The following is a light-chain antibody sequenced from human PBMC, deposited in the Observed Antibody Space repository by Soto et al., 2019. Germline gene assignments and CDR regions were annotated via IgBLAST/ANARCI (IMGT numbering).Light chain of an antibody. V-gene: IGKV1-17*01. Sequence: DIQMNQFTSSLFASVGDRVLITCRARQGIRNDLGWYQQKPGKAPKRLIYAASSLQSGGPSRLSGSGSGTEFTLAISSLQPEDSATFYCLQHSTYPLTFSQGTKVEIK. CDR3: LQHSTYPLT. CDR1: QGIRND. J-gene: IGKJ1*01. CDR2: AAS.